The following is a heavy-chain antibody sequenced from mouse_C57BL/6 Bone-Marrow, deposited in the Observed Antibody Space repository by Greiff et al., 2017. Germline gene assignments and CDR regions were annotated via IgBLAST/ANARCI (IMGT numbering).Heavy chain of an antibody. J-gene: IGHJ2*03. CDR1: GFTFSDYG. Sequence: EVMVVESGGGLVKPGGSLKLSCAASGFTFSDYGMHWVRQAPEKGLEWVAYISSGSSTIYYADTVKGRFTISRDNAKNTLFLQMTSLRSEDTAMYYCATDYGGNYFDYWGQGTSPTVSS. V-gene: IGHV5-17*01. D-gene: IGHD1-1*01. CDR2: ISSGSSTI. CDR3: ATDYGGNYFDY.